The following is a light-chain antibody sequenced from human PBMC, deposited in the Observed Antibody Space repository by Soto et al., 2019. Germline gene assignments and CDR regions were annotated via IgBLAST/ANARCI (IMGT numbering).Light chain of an antibody. CDR3: QHYRTS. V-gene: IGKV3-20*01. CDR2: GAS. CDR1: QSVSSSY. Sequence: EIVLTQSPGTLSLSPGERATLSCRASQSVSSSYLAWYQQKPGQAPRLLIYGASSRATGIPDRFSGSGSGTDFTLTNTRLEPEDFAVYYCQHYRTSFGGGTKVEIK. J-gene: IGKJ4*01.